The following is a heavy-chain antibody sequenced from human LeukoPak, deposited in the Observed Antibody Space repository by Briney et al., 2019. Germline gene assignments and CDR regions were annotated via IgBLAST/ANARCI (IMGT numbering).Heavy chain of an antibody. CDR3: ASRGTHDGYNPPHDAFDI. D-gene: IGHD5-24*01. CDR1: GYSFTSYW. Sequence: GESLKISCKGSGYSFTSYWIGWVRQMPGKGLEWMGIIYPGDSDTRYSPSFQGQVTISADKSISTAYLQWSSLKASDTAMYYCASRGTHDGYNPPHDAFDIWGQGTMVTVSS. J-gene: IGHJ3*02. V-gene: IGHV5-51*01. CDR2: IYPGDSDT.